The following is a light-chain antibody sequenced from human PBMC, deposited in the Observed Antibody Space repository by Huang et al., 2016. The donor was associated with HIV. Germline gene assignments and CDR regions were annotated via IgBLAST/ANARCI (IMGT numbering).Light chain of an antibody. CDR2: DAS. V-gene: IGKV1-33*01. Sequence: DIQMTQSPSSLSASVGDRVTITCQASHDITNYLNWYQHKPGKAPKHLIYDASNLETGVPLSFSGGGSETDFTFTISSLQAEDVATYYCQQHADFPITFGQGTRLEI. CDR1: HDITNY. J-gene: IGKJ5*01. CDR3: QQHADFPIT.